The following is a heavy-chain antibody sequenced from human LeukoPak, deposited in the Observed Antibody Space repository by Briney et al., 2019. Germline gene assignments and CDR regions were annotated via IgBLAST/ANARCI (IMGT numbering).Heavy chain of an antibody. Sequence: PGRSLRLSCAAAGFTFGDFGMHWVRQAPGKGLEWVALIWKDGSDEFYADSVKGRFTIPRDNSRNTLSLQMNSLRGEDTAVYYCAREEAFQLEASLDQWGQGTLVTVSS. V-gene: IGHV3-33*01. J-gene: IGHJ4*02. D-gene: IGHD3-3*01. CDR2: IWKDGSDE. CDR3: AREEAFQLEASLDQ. CDR1: GFTFGDFG.